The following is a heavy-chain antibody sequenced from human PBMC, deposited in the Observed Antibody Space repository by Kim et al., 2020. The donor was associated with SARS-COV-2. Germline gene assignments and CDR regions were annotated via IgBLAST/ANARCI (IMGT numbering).Heavy chain of an antibody. J-gene: IGHJ4*02. V-gene: IGHV3-74*01. CDR1: GFTFSSYW. CDR2: INSDGSST. CDR3: ARLEMATMTHY. Sequence: GGSLRLSCAASGFTFSSYWMHWVRQAPGKGLVWVSRINSDGSSTSYADSVKGRFTISRDNAKNTLYLQMNSLRAEDTAVYYCARLEMATMTHYWGQGTLVTVSS. D-gene: IGHD5-12*01.